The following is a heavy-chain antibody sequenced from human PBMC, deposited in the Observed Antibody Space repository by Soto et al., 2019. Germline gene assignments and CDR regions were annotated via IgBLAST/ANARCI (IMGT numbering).Heavy chain of an antibody. Sequence: GALRLSCAASGFTFSSYAMSWVRQAPGKGLEWVSAISGSSGSTYYADSVKGRFTISRDNAKNSLYLQMNSLRAEDTAVYYCARDADIVVVPAAGSNWFDPWGQGTLVTVSS. V-gene: IGHV3-23*01. CDR1: GFTFSSYA. CDR3: ARDADIVVVPAAGSNWFDP. J-gene: IGHJ5*02. CDR2: ISGSSGST. D-gene: IGHD2-2*01.